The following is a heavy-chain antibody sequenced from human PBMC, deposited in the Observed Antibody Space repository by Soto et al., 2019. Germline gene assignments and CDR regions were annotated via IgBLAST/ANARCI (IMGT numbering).Heavy chain of an antibody. V-gene: IGHV3-73*02. J-gene: IGHJ4*02. CDR2: IRSKANSYAT. Sequence: EVQLVESGGGLVQPGGSLKLSCAASGFTFSGSAMHWVRQASGKGLEWVGRIRSKANSYATAYAASVKGRFTISRDDSKNTAYLQMNSLKTEDTAVYYCTHGLGGSGDYWGQGTLVTVSS. D-gene: IGHD3-16*01. CDR1: GFTFSGSA. CDR3: THGLGGSGDY.